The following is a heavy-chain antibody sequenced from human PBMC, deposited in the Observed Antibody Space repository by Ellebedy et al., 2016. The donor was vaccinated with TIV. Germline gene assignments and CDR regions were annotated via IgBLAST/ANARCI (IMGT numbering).Heavy chain of an antibody. CDR3: AKLAGVPPWYFDY. CDR2: IFKSGSTT. CDR1: GFTFSSYA. Sequence: GESLKISCAASGFTFSSYAMSWVRQAPGKGLEWVSSIFKSGSTTYYADSVKGRFTISRDNSKNTLSLQMNSLRAEDTAVYFCAKLAGVPPWYFDYWGQGTLATVSS. D-gene: IGHD2-15*01. V-gene: IGHV3-23*05. J-gene: IGHJ4*02.